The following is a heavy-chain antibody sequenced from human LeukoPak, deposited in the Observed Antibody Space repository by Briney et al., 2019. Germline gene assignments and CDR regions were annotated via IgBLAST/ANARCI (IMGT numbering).Heavy chain of an antibody. CDR2: ISGDGGTI. CDR3: ARMATGAAGGALDV. Sequence: GGSLRLSCAASGFTLRPYAMHWVRQAPGKGLEYVASISGDGGTISYPDSVKGRFAISRDNSKNTVYLQMGRLRTEDMGVYYCARMATGAAGGALDVWGQGTTVIVS. CDR1: GFTLRPYA. J-gene: IGHJ6*02. V-gene: IGHV3-64*02. D-gene: IGHD1-1*01.